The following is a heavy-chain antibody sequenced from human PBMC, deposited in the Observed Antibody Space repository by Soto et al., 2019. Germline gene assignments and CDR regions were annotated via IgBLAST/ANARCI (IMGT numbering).Heavy chain of an antibody. V-gene: IGHV1-8*02. D-gene: IGHD6-13*01. J-gene: IGHJ5*02. Sequence: SVKVSCNASGYTFINFDISWVRQAAGQGLEWLGWMNPGSGKTGYASKFQGRVAMTRDASTGTSHLELSSLTSDDTAVYYCARMASAGTLNWFDPWGQGTLVTVSS. CDR2: MNPGSGKT. CDR1: GYTFINFD. CDR3: ARMASAGTLNWFDP.